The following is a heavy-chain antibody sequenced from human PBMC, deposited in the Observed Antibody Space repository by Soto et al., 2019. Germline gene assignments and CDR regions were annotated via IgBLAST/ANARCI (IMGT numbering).Heavy chain of an antibody. CDR2: ISGSGGST. V-gene: IGHV3-23*01. CDR3: AKDSRLCITIIVVVIPPI. CDR1: GFTFSSYA. D-gene: IGHD3-22*01. Sequence: GGSLRLSCAASGFTFSSYAMSWVRQAPGKGLEWVSAISGSGGSTYYADSVKGRFTISRDNSKNTLYLQMNSLRAEDMAVYYCAKDSRLCITIIVVVIPPIWGQGTMVTVSS. J-gene: IGHJ3*02.